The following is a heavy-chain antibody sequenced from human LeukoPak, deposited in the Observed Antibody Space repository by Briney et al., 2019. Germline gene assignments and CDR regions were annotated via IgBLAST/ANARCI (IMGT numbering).Heavy chain of an antibody. CDR3: ARAARTGNYYYYMDV. CDR2: IYTSGST. J-gene: IGHJ6*03. CDR1: GGSLSSYY. Sequence: SETLSLTCTVSGGSLSSYYWSWVRQPAGKGLEWIGRIYTSGSTSSNPSLKSRLTMSVDTSKNPFSLKLSPVTAADTAVYYCARAARTGNYYYYMDVWGKGTTVTISS. D-gene: IGHD3-10*01. V-gene: IGHV4-4*07.